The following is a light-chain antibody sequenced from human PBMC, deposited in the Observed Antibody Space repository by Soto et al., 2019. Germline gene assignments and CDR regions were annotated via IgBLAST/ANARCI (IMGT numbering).Light chain of an antibody. Sequence: EIVLTQSPGTLSLSPGERATLSCRASQSVTSNYLAWYQQKPGQTPRLFIYGASSRATGIPDRFSGSGSGTEFTLTISRLEPEDFAVYYCQQYGSSPVFGHGTKVDIE. CDR1: QSVTSNY. V-gene: IGKV3-20*01. CDR3: QQYGSSPV. CDR2: GAS. J-gene: IGKJ3*01.